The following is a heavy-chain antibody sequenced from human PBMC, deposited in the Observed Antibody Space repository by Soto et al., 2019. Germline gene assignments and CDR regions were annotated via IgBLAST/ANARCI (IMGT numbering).Heavy chain of an antibody. J-gene: IGHJ6*02. CDR3: ARVERTLSTTFAYGMDV. V-gene: IGHV4-30-2*01. CDR2: IYPTGNT. D-gene: IGHD2-2*01. CDR1: GGSINSGGYS. Sequence: QLQLQESGSGLVKPSQTLSLTCTVSGGSINSGGYSWIWIRQPPGKGLEWIGYIYPTGNTFYNPSLQSRVTISVDQSKILCSLSLGSVTAADTAMYYCARVERTLSTTFAYGMDVWGQGTTVTVSS.